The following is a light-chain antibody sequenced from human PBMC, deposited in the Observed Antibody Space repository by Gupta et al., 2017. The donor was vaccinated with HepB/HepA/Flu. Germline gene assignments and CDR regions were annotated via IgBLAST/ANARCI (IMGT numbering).Light chain of an antibody. CDR1: QSVASR. J-gene: IGKJ5*01. Sequence: EIVMTQSPAPLSVSPGERATLSCRASQSVASRLAWYQQKPGQAPRLLIYGASARATGTPARFSGSGSGTEFTLTISSLQAEDFAVYHCQQYNAWPLTFGQGTRLEIK. CDR2: GAS. V-gene: IGKV3-15*01. CDR3: QQYNAWPLT.